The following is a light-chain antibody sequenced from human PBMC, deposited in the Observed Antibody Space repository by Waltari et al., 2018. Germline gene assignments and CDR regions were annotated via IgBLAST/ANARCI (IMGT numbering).Light chain of an antibody. CDR2: LNSDGSH. V-gene: IGLV4-69*01. CDR3: QTWGTGIQV. CDR1: SGHSSYA. J-gene: IGLJ3*02. Sequence: QLVLTQSPSASASLGASSKPTCTPSSGHSSYAIPWPQQQPEKGPRYWMKLNSDGSHSKGDGIPDRFSGSSSGAERYLTISSLQSEDEADYYCQTWGTGIQVFGGGTKLTVL.